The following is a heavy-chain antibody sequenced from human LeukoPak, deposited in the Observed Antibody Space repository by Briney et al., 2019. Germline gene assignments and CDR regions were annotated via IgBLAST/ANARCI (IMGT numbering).Heavy chain of an antibody. D-gene: IGHD3-22*01. CDR2: ISAYNGNT. J-gene: IGHJ3*02. CDR3: ARDVRSTMIVVVKKAFDI. Sequence: ASVKVSCKASGYTFTSYGISWVRQAPGQGLEWMGWISAYNGNTNYAQKLQGRVTITADKSTSTAYMELSSLRSDDTAVYYCARDVRSTMIVVVKKAFDIWGQGTMVTVSS. V-gene: IGHV1-18*01. CDR1: GYTFTSYG.